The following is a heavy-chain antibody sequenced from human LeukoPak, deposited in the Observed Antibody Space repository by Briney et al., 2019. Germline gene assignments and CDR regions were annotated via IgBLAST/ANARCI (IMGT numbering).Heavy chain of an antibody. Sequence: GGSLRLSCAASGFTFSSYSMNWVRQAPGKGLEWVSSISSSSSYIYYADSVKGRFTISRDNAKNSLYLQMNSLRAEDTAVYYCARDPEWASVVVPAAIDYWGQGTLLTVSS. D-gene: IGHD2-2*01. V-gene: IGHV3-21*01. CDR3: ARDPEWASVVVPAAIDY. CDR2: ISSSSSYI. J-gene: IGHJ4*02. CDR1: GFTFSSYS.